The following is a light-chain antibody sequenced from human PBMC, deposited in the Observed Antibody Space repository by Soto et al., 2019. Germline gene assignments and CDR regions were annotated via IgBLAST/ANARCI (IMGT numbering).Light chain of an antibody. Sequence: EVVLTQSPATLSVSPGAGATLSCRASQSVGSNLAWYQQKPGQTPRVLIYGASTRAIGIPARFSGSGFGTEFTLTISSLQSEDFAVYYCQQYNNWFRTFGQGTKVEIK. CDR1: QSVGSN. CDR3: QQYNNWFRT. J-gene: IGKJ1*01. V-gene: IGKV3-15*01. CDR2: GAS.